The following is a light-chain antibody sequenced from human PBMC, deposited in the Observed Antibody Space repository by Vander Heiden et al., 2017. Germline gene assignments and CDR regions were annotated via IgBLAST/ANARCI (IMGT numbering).Light chain of an antibody. V-gene: IGKV3-20*01. CDR2: GAS. CDR3: QQYGTSFSYT. J-gene: IGKJ2*01. Sequence: EIVLTLSPGSLSLSPGERAALTCRAIPSFSSTLLAWYQQKPGQAPRLLIYGASSRATGIPDRFSGSGSGTDLTLTISRLEPEDFAVYYCQQYGTSFSYTFGQGTKVEIK. CDR1: PSFSSTL.